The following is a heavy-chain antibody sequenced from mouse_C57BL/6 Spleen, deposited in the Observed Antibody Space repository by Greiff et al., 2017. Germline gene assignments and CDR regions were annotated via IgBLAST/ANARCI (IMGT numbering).Heavy chain of an antibody. J-gene: IGHJ1*03. CDR2: INPNNGGT. CDR1: GYTFTDYY. CDR3: ARSSPFV. V-gene: IGHV1-26*01. Sequence: EVQLQQSGPELVKPGASVKISCKASGYTFTDYYMNWVKQSHGKSLEWIGDINPNNGGTSYNQKFKGKATLTVDKSSSTAYMELRSLTSEDSAVYYCARSSPFVWGTGTTVTVSS.